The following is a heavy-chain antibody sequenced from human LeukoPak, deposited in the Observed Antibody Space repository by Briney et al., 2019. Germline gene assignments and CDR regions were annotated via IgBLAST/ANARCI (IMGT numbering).Heavy chain of an antibody. CDR2: ISSSSDTI. CDR3: ARDKPYSGSSYDFDF. J-gene: IGHJ4*02. CDR1: GFTFSSYN. D-gene: IGHD1-26*01. Sequence: GGSLRLSCAASGFTFSSYNMNWVRQAPGKGLEWVASISSSSDTIYYADSVKGRFTISRDNAKNSLNLQMSSLRAEDTAVYYCARDKPYSGSSYDFDFWGQGTLVTVSS. V-gene: IGHV3-48*01.